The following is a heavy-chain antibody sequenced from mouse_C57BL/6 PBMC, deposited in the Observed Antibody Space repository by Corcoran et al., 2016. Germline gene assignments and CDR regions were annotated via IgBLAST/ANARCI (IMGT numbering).Heavy chain of an antibody. Sequence: EVQLQQSGPVLVKPGASVKMSCNASGYTFTDYYMNWVKQSHGKSLEWIGVINPYNGGTSYNQKFKGKATLTVDKSSSTAYMELNSLTSEDSAVYYCARYGYSFFDYWGQGTTLTVSS. CDR2: INPYNGGT. J-gene: IGHJ2*01. D-gene: IGHD2-2*01. CDR3: ARYGYSFFDY. V-gene: IGHV1-19*01. CDR1: GYTFTDYY.